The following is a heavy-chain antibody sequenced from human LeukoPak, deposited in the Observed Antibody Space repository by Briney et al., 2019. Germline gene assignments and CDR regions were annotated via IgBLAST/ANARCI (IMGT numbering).Heavy chain of an antibody. V-gene: IGHV3-23*01. Sequence: GGSLRLSCAASGFTFSSYAMSWVRQAPGKGLEWVSAISGSGGSTYYAVSVKGRFTISRDNSKNTLYLQMNSLRAEDTAVYYCAKDPLPYCGGDCYSVHWGQGTLVTVSS. D-gene: IGHD2-21*02. CDR2: ISGSGGST. J-gene: IGHJ1*01. CDR3: AKDPLPYCGGDCYSVH. CDR1: GFTFSSYA.